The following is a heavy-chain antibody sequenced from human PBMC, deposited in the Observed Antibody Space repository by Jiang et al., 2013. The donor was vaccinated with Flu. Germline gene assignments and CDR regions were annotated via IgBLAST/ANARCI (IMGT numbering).Heavy chain of an antibody. V-gene: IGHV4-34*01. D-gene: IGHD3/OR15-3a*01. CDR2: INHVGYT. J-gene: IGHJ5*02. Sequence: GSGLVKPSETLSLTCVVNGGSFNSYYYSWIRQSPGKGLEWIGEINHVGYTKYNPSLKSRVTMSLDTSKNQISLRLSSVTAADTAVYYCARRPDFWTAYQLDPWGQGTLVTVSS. CDR3: ARRPDFWTAYQLDP. CDR1: GGSFNSYY.